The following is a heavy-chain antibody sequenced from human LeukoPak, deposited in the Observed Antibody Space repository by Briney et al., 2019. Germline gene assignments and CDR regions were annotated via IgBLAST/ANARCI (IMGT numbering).Heavy chain of an antibody. Sequence: PGGSLRLSCAASGFTFSSYAMSWVRQAPGKGLEWVSAISGSGGSTYYADSVKGGFTISRDNSKNTLYLQMNSLRAEDTAVYYCAKVLRWTSGLREHDAFDIWGQGTMVTVSS. CDR3: AKVLRWTSGLREHDAFDI. CDR2: ISGSGGST. J-gene: IGHJ3*02. D-gene: IGHD5-12*01. V-gene: IGHV3-23*01. CDR1: GFTFSSYA.